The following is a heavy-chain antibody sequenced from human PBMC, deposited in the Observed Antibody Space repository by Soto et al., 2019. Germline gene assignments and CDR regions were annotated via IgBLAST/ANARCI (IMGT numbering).Heavy chain of an antibody. CDR2: IYHSGST. Sequence: SETLSLTCAVSCYSISSGYYWGWIRQPPGKGLEWIGSIYHSGSTYYNPSLKSRVTISVDTSKNQFSLKLSSVTAADTAVYYCARELERIDYWGQGTLVTVSS. J-gene: IGHJ4*02. CDR1: CYSISSGYY. CDR3: ARELERIDY. V-gene: IGHV4-38-2*02. D-gene: IGHD1-1*01.